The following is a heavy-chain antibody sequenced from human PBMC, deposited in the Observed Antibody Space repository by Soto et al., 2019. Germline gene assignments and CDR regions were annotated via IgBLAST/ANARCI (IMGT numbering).Heavy chain of an antibody. J-gene: IGHJ4*02. CDR1: GGSISTDDFY. CDR3: AREVGDRKVHGHFDS. CDR2: MYNSGNT. Sequence: PSETLSLTCTVSGGSISTDDFYWSWIRHPPGKGLEWIGYMYNSGNTYFNPPLKSRVSMTVDTSKNQFSLNLISVTAADTAVYYCAREVGDRKVHGHFDSWGPATLVTVSS. V-gene: IGHV4-30-4*01. D-gene: IGHD2-21*01.